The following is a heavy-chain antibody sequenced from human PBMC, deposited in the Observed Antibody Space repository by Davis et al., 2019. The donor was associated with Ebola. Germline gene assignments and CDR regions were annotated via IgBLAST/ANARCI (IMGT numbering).Heavy chain of an antibody. CDR2: INPHNGNT. CDR1: GYTFTSYG. V-gene: IGHV1-18*04. CDR3: ARVPVYVWGSYRDDYFDY. J-gene: IGHJ4*02. D-gene: IGHD3-16*02. Sequence: ASVKVSCKASGYTFTSYGITWVRQAPGQGLEWMGWINPHNGNTNYAQNVQGRVTMTTDTSTSTAYMEVGSLRSDDTAVYYWARVPVYVWGSYRDDYFDYWGQGTLVTVSS.